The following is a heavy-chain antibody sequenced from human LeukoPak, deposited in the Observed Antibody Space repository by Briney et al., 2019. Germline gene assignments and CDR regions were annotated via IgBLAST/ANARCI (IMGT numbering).Heavy chain of an antibody. D-gene: IGHD3-22*01. CDR3: ARGDHYYDSSGSPGY. Sequence: PGGSLRLSCAASGFTFDDYTMHWVRQAPGKGLEWVSSISSSSSYIYYADSVKGRFTISRDNAKNSLYLQMNSLRAEDTAVYYCARGDHYYDSSGSPGYWGQGTLVTVSS. CDR1: GFTFDDYT. CDR2: ISSSSSYI. V-gene: IGHV3-21*01. J-gene: IGHJ4*02.